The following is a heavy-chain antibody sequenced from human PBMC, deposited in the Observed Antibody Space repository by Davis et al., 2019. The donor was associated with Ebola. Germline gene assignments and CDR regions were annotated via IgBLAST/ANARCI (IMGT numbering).Heavy chain of an antibody. CDR2: ISAYNDNT. V-gene: IGHV1-18*01. CDR1: GYTFTSYG. J-gene: IGHJ4*02. Sequence: AASVKVSCKASGYTFTSYGISWVRQAPGQGLEWMGWISAYNDNTNYAQKLQGRVTMTTDTSTSTAHMELRSLRSDDTAVYYCARDSGLVNGGYWGQGTLVTVSS. D-gene: IGHD6-19*01. CDR3: ARDSGLVNGGY.